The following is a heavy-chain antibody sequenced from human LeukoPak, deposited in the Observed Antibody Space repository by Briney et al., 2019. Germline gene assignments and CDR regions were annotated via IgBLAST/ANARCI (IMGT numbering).Heavy chain of an antibody. D-gene: IGHD3-3*01. Sequence: SVKVSCKASGGTFSSYAISWVRQAPGQELEWMGGIIPIFGTANYAQRFRGRVTITTDESTSTAYMELSSLRSEDTAVYYCARGPGLRYLDYWGQGTLVTVSS. CDR1: GGTFSSYA. J-gene: IGHJ4*02. V-gene: IGHV1-69*05. CDR2: IIPIFGTA. CDR3: ARGPGLRYLDY.